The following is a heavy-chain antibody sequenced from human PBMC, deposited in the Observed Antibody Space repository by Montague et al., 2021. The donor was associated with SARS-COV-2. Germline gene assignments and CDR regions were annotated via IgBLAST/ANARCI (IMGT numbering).Heavy chain of an antibody. D-gene: IGHD2-2*01. CDR3: ANCRRTQLLAGTLYYGLDV. J-gene: IGHJ6*02. CDR1: GGSISSSSYY. CDR2: IYYSGST. V-gene: IGHV4-39*01. Sequence: SETLSLTCTVSGGSISSSSYYWCWIRQPPGKGLEWIGSIYYSGSTYYNPSLKSLVTISVDTSKNQFSLKLSSVTAADTAVYYCANCRRTQLLAGTLYYGLDVWGQGTLVTVSS.